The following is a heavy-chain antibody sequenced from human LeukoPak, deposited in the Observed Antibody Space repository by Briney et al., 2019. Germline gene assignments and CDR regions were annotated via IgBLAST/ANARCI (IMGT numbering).Heavy chain of an antibody. Sequence: PGGSLRLSCAASGFTFSSYAMSWVRQAPGKGLEWVSAISGSGGSTYYADSVKGRFTISRDNSKNTLYLQMNSLRAEDTAVYYRAVAYCGGDCYSGGYFDYWGQGTLVTVSS. CDR3: AVAYCGGDCYSGGYFDY. CDR1: GFTFSSYA. V-gene: IGHV3-23*01. D-gene: IGHD2-21*01. J-gene: IGHJ4*02. CDR2: ISGSGGST.